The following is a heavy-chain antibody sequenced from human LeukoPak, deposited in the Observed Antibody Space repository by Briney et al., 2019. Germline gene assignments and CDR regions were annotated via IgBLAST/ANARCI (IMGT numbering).Heavy chain of an antibody. Sequence: PSETLSLTCTVSGGSISSYYWSWIRQPPGKGLEWIGYIYATGSTDYNPSLKSRVTISVDTSKNQFSLNLRSVTAADTAVYYCARASYGSGSLYWFDPWGQGTLVTVSS. CDR3: ARASYGSGSLYWFDP. J-gene: IGHJ5*02. CDR1: GGSISSYY. V-gene: IGHV4-4*09. D-gene: IGHD3-10*01. CDR2: IYATGST.